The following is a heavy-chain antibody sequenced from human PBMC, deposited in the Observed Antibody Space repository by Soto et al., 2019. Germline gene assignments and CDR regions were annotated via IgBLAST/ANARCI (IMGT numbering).Heavy chain of an antibody. CDR2: IDWDDDK. J-gene: IGHJ4*02. CDR1: GFSLSTSGMC. CDR3: ARIRKDYDSSGYYSHFDY. Sequence: SGPPLVNPTQTLTLTCTFSGFSLSTSGMCVSWIRQPPGKALEWLALIDWDDDKYYSTSLKTRLTISKDTSKNQVVLTMTNMDPVDTATYYCARIRKDYDSSGYYSHFDYWGQGNLVTVSA. V-gene: IGHV2-70*01. D-gene: IGHD3-22*01.